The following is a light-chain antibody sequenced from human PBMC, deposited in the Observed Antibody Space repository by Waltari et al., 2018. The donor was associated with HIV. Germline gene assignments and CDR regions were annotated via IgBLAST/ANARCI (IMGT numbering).Light chain of an antibody. CDR1: SSDVGGYNY. J-gene: IGLJ3*02. CDR3: SSYTSSSTLEV. Sequence: QSALTQTASVSGSPGQSITIACTGTSSDVGGYNYVPWYQQHPGKAPKLMIYDVSNLPSVVSNRFSGSKSGNTASLTISGLQAEDEADYYCSSYTSSSTLEVFGGGTKLTVL. CDR2: DVS. V-gene: IGLV2-14*03.